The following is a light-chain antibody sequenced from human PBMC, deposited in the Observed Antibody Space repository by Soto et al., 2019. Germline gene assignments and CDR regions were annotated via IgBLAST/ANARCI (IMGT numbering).Light chain of an antibody. CDR3: QQYFEWPPMT. CDR2: GAS. J-gene: IGKJ1*01. Sequence: MTQSPSTLSASVGDRVTLSCWASETVATNLAWYQQKPGQAPRLLISGASTRAAGISDRFRGSGSGTEFTLTISSLRSEDSAIYYCQQYFEWPPMTFGQGTKVDIK. CDR1: ETVATN. V-gene: IGKV3-15*01.